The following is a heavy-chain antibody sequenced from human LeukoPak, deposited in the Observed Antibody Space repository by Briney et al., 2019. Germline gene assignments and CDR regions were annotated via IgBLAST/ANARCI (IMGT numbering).Heavy chain of an antibody. CDR2: ISGSGGST. Sequence: GGSLRLSCAASGLTFSSYAMSWVRQAPGKGLEWVSAISGSGGSTYYADSVKGRFTISRDNSKNTLYLQMNSLRAEDTAVYYCAKVVSWDYYYYMDVWGKGTTVTVSS. CDR1: GLTFSSYA. CDR3: AKVVSWDYYYYMDV. V-gene: IGHV3-23*01. J-gene: IGHJ6*03. D-gene: IGHD2-8*01.